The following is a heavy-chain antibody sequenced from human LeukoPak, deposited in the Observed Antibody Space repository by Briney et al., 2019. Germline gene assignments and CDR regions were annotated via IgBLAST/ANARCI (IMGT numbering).Heavy chain of an antibody. CDR1: GYSFTSYW. V-gene: IGHV5-51*01. CDR2: IYPGDSDT. D-gene: IGHD6-13*01. J-gene: IGHJ4*02. Sequence: GESLKISCKGSGYSFTSYWIGWVRQMPGKGLEWMGIIYPGDSDTRYSPSFQGQVTISADKSISTAYLQWSSLKASDTAVYYCARLGSIAAAGTGFDYWGQGTLVTVSS. CDR3: ARLGSIAAAGTGFDY.